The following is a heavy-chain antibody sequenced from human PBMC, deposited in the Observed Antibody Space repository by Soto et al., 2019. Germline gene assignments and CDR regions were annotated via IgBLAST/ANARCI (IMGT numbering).Heavy chain of an antibody. J-gene: IGHJ4*02. V-gene: IGHV3-23*01. CDR1: GFTFRNYA. CDR3: TKYLDDDILVGFAITRLED. D-gene: IGHD2-2*02. CDR2: ISANGGDT. Sequence: EVQLLESGGGLVQPGGSLRLSCAASGFTFRNYAMNWVRQAPGKGLVWVSSISANGGDTYYADPVNGRFTISRDNYKDTLFLQMITLRAEHTAVYYCTKYLDDDILVGFAITRLEDCGLGTLVTVSS.